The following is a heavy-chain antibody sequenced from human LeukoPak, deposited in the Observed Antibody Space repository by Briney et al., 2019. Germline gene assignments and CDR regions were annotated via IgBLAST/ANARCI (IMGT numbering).Heavy chain of an antibody. J-gene: IGHJ3*02. V-gene: IGHV3-21*01. Sequence: PGGSLRLSCAASEFTFSSYSMNWVRQAPGKGLEWVSSISSSSSYIYYADSVKGRFTISRDNAKNSLYLQMNSLRAEDTAVYYCARDRDWGSRVAFDIWGQGTMVTVSS. D-gene: IGHD7-27*01. CDR2: ISSSSSYI. CDR3: ARDRDWGSRVAFDI. CDR1: EFTFSSYS.